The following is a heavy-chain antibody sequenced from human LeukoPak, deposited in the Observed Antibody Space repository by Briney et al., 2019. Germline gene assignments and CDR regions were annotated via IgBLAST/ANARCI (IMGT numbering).Heavy chain of an antibody. CDR3: ARSSYYGSGSSFDY. Sequence: ASVKVSCKASGYTFTNYAMLWVRQAPGERLEWMGWINAGNGNTKYSQKFQGRVTITRDTPASTAYMELSSLRSEGTAVYYCARSSYYGSGSSFDYWGQGTLVTVSS. J-gene: IGHJ4*02. CDR1: GYTFTNYA. CDR2: INAGNGNT. V-gene: IGHV1-3*01. D-gene: IGHD3-10*01.